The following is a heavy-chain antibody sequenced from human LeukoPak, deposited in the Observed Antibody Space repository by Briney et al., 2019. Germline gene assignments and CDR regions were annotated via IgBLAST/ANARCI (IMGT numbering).Heavy chain of an antibody. J-gene: IGHJ5*02. CDR3: AKGWFGEILSNWFDP. D-gene: IGHD3-10*01. CDR1: GFTFNSNA. CDR2: IRGSGAAT. Sequence: GGSLRLSCAASGFTFNSNAMSWVRQAPGRGLEWVSAIRGSGAATLYADSVKGRFTISRDNPKNTLYLQMSSLRVEDTAIYYCAKGWFGEILSNWFDPWGQGTLVTVSS. V-gene: IGHV3-23*01.